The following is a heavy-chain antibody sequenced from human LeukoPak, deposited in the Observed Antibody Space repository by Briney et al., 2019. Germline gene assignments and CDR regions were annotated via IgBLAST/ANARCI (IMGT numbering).Heavy chain of an antibody. CDR2: IWYDGSNK. V-gene: IGHV3-33*01. Sequence: PGGSLRLSCAASGFTFSNCGMHWVRQAPGKGLEWVAVIWYDGSNKYYADSVKGRFTISRDNSKNTLYLQMNSLRAEDTAVYYCVDDCSGSMTNWGQETLVTVSS. CDR1: GFTFSNCG. CDR3: VDDCSGSMTN. D-gene: IGHD3-22*01. J-gene: IGHJ4*02.